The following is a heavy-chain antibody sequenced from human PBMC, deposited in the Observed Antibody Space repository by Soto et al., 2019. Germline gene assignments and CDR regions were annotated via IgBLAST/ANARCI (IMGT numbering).Heavy chain of an antibody. Sequence: EVQLVESGGGLVKPGGSLRLSCAASGFPFSSYSMNWVRQAPGKGLEWVSSISSSSSYIYYAASVKGRFTISRDNAKNALYRQMNSLRAEDPAVYYWARGGITVGGVMGTDAFDIWGQGTMVTVSS. V-gene: IGHV3-21*01. CDR2: ISSSSSYI. CDR1: GFPFSSYS. J-gene: IGHJ3*02. D-gene: IGHD3-16*01. CDR3: ARGGITVGGVMGTDAFDI.